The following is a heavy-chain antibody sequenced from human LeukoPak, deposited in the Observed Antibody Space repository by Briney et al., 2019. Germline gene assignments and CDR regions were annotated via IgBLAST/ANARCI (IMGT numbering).Heavy chain of an antibody. CDR1: GGSISSYY. CDR3: ARAEGWFDP. CDR2: IYHSGST. V-gene: IGHV4-59*12. J-gene: IGHJ5*02. Sequence: SETLSLTCTVSGGSISSYYWSWIRQPPGKGLEWIGYIYHSGSTYYNPSLKGRVTISVDRSKNQFSLKLSSVTAADTAVYYCARAEGWFDPWGQGTLVTVSS.